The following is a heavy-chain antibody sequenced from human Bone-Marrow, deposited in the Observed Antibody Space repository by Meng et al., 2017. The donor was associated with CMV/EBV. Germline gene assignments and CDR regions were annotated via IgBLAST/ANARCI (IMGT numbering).Heavy chain of an antibody. Sequence: SQTLSLTCAISGDSVSSNSAAWNWIRQSPSRGLEWLGRTYYRSKWYNDYAVSVKSRITINPDTSKNQFSLKLSSVTAADTAVYYCARILGYCSSTSCPAEGWFDPWVQGTLVTVSS. CDR3: ARILGYCSSTSCPAEGWFDP. CDR1: GDSVSSNSAA. J-gene: IGHJ5*02. V-gene: IGHV6-1*01. D-gene: IGHD2-2*01. CDR2: TYYRSKWYN.